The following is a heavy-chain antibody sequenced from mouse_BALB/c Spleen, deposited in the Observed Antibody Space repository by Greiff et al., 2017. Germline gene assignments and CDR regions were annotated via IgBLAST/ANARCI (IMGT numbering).Heavy chain of an antibody. CDR1: GFTFSDYY. CDR2: ISDGGSYT. Sequence: EVQLVESGGGLVKPGGSLKLSCAASGFTFSDYYMYWVRQTPEKRLEWVATISDGGSYTYYPDSVKGRFTISRDNAKNNLYLQMSSLKSEDTAMYYCARDLTGTGYWGQGTTLTVSS. V-gene: IGHV5-4*02. D-gene: IGHD4-1*01. CDR3: ARDLTGTGY. J-gene: IGHJ2*01.